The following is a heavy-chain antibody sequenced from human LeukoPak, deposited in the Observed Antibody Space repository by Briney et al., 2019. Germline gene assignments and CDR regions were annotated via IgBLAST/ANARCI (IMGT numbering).Heavy chain of an antibody. CDR2: ISGSGGST. D-gene: IGHD3-10*01. CDR3: AKEGAGSGSYSSWFDP. J-gene: IGHJ5*02. Sequence: PGGSLRLSCAASGFTFSSYAMSWVRQAPGKGLEWVSAISGSGGSTYYADSVKGRFTISRDNSKNTLYLQMNSLRAEDTAVYYCAKEGAGSGSYSSWFDPWGQGTLVTVSS. V-gene: IGHV3-23*01. CDR1: GFTFSSYA.